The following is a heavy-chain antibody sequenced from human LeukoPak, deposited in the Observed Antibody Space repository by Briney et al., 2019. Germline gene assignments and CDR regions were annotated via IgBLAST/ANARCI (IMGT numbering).Heavy chain of an antibody. V-gene: IGHV3-30*18. CDR1: GFTVSHYG. J-gene: IGHJ4*02. D-gene: IGHD4-17*01. CDR3: AKDEGPICLYGDCPFDY. CDR2: MSYDESKN. Sequence: PGGSLRLSCAASGFTVSHYGIHWVRQAPGKGLEWVAVMSYDESKNKYLDSVEGRFTLSRDSSKNTVYLQMNSLRDEDTAVYYCAKDEGPICLYGDCPFDYWGQGNMVTVSS.